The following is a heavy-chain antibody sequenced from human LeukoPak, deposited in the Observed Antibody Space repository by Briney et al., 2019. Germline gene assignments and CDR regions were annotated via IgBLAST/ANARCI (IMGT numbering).Heavy chain of an antibody. V-gene: IGHV3-23*01. Sequence: GGSLRLSCAASGFTFSSYAMSWVRQAPGKGLEWVSAISGSGGSTYYADSVKGRFTISRDNSKNTLYLQMNSLRAEDTAVYYCAKKILGGYDPNYFDYWGQGTLVTVSS. J-gene: IGHJ4*02. CDR2: ISGSGGST. D-gene: IGHD5-12*01. CDR3: AKKILGGYDPNYFDY. CDR1: GFTFSSYA.